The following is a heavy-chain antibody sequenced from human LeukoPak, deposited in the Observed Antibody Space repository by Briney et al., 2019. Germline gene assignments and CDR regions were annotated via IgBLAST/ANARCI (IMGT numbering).Heavy chain of an antibody. Sequence: SETLSLTCTVSGGSTSRFYWSWIRQPPGKGLQWIGYIYNSGSTKYNPSLTSRVTISIDTSKNQFSLKLSSVTAADAAVYYCARESGTGWFDPWGQGTLVTVSS. CDR3: ARESGTGWFDP. V-gene: IGHV4-59*01. D-gene: IGHD3-10*01. CDR1: GGSTSRFY. CDR2: IYNSGST. J-gene: IGHJ5*02.